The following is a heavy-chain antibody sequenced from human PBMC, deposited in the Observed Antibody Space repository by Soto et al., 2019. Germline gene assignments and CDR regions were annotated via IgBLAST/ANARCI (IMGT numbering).Heavy chain of an antibody. CDR2: ISYDGSNK. V-gene: IGHV3-30-3*01. J-gene: IGHJ4*02. Sequence: VAVISYDGSNKYYADSVKGRFTISRDNSKNTLYLQMNSLRAEDTAVYYCARELERTFDYWGQGTLVTVSS. CDR3: ARELERTFDY. D-gene: IGHD1-1*01.